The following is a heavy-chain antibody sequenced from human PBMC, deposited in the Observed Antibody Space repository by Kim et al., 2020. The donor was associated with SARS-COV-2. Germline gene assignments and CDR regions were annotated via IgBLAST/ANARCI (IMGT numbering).Heavy chain of an antibody. CDR2: IYYSGST. Sequence: SETLSLTCTVSGGSISSSSYYWGWIRQPPGKGLEWIGSIYYSGSTYYNPSLKSRVTISVDTSKNQFSLKLSSVTAADTAVYYCARHPKDRSWILTGYYFAPWGQGTLVTVSS. D-gene: IGHD3-9*01. CDR3: ARHPKDRSWILTGYYFAP. CDR1: GGSISSSSYY. J-gene: IGHJ5*02. V-gene: IGHV4-39*01.